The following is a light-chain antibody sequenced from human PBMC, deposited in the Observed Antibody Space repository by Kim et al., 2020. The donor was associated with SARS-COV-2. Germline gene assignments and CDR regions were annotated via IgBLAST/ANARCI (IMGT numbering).Light chain of an antibody. J-gene: IGLJ3*02. CDR2: YDS. V-gene: IGLV3-21*04. CDR3: QVWDRSSDHWV. CDR1: NIGSNS. Sequence: APGKTARITGGGSNIGSNSVHWYRQKPGQAPVLVMYYDSDRPSGIPERFSASKSGSTATLTISRVEAGDEADYYCQVWDRSSDHWVFGGGTKLTVL.